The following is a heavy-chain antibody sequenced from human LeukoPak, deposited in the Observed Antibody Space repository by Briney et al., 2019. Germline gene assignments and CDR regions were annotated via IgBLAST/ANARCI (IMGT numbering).Heavy chain of an antibody. CDR3: ARTSEFDY. J-gene: IGHJ4*02. Sequence: GGSPRLSCAASGFTVSSNYMSWVRQAPGKGLEWVSVIYSGGSTYYADSVKGRFTISRDNSKNTLYLLMNSLRAEDTAVYYCARTSEFDYWGQGTLVTVSS. CDR1: GFTVSSNY. CDR2: IYSGGST. V-gene: IGHV3-66*02.